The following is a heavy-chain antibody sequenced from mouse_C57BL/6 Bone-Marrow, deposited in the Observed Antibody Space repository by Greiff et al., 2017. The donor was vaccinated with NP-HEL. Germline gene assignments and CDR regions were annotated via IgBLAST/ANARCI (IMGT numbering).Heavy chain of an antibody. Sequence: QVQLQQPGAELVKPGASVKMSCKASGYTFTSYWITWVKQRPGQGLEWIGDLYPGSGSTNYNEKFKSKATLTVDTSSSQAYMQLSSLTSEDSAVYYCARRLLWLRRKDYWGQGTTLTVSS. J-gene: IGHJ2*01. CDR3: ARRLLWLRRKDY. D-gene: IGHD2-2*01. CDR2: LYPGSGST. CDR1: GYTFTSYW. V-gene: IGHV1-55*01.